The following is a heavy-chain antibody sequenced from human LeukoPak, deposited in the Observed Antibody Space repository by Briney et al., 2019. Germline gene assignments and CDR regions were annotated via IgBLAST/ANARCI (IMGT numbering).Heavy chain of an antibody. CDR2: IWYDGSNK. J-gene: IGHJ6*04. D-gene: IGHD4-17*01. CDR1: GFTFSSYG. Sequence: GGSLRLSCAASGFTFSSYGMHWVRQAPGKGLEGWAVIWYDGSNKYYADSVKGRFTISRDNSKNTLYLQMNSLRAEDTAVYYCARDDYGDYQGRMDVWGKGTTVTVSS. V-gene: IGHV3-33*01. CDR3: ARDDYGDYQGRMDV.